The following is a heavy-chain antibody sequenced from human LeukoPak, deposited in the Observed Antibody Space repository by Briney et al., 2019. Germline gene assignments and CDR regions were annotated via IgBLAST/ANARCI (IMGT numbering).Heavy chain of an antibody. D-gene: IGHD6-19*01. CDR3: YGAVAGDDSDS. J-gene: IGHJ4*02. V-gene: IGHV3-7*01. Sequence: GGSMSLSCAASEFISSYYWMGWVHQASGEGLAWVANIKEDGSAKYYVDSVKGRFTISRDNAKNSRYLRMNSLRAEDTAVYYCYGAVAGDDSDSWGQGTLVTVSS. CDR1: EFISSYYW. CDR2: IKEDGSAK.